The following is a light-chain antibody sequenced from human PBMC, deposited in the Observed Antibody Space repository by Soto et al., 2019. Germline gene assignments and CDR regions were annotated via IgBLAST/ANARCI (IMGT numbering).Light chain of an antibody. J-gene: IGLJ1*01. CDR1: SSDVGGYNY. V-gene: IGLV2-14*01. Sequence: QSVLTQPASVSVSPGQSITISCTGTSSDVGGYNYVSWYQQHPGKAPKLMIYEVSNRPSGVSNRFSGSKSGNTASLTISGLQAEDEADYYCSSYTSRSTLDYVFGSGTKLTVL. CDR3: SSYTSRSTLDYV. CDR2: EVS.